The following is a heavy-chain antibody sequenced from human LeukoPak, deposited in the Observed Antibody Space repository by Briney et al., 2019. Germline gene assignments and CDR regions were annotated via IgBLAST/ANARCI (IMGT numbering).Heavy chain of an antibody. Sequence: PGASVKVSCKASGYTFTSFDINWVRQAPGQGLEWMGIINPSGGSTSYAQKFQGRVTMTRDMSTSTVYMELSSLRSEDTAVYYCARDNDFWSGYLFGWFDPWGQGTLVTVSS. CDR2: INPSGGST. D-gene: IGHD3-3*01. J-gene: IGHJ5*02. CDR3: ARDNDFWSGYLFGWFDP. CDR1: GYTFTSFD. V-gene: IGHV1-46*01.